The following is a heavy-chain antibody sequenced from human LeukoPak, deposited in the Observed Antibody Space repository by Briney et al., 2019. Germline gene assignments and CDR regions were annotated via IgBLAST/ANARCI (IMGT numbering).Heavy chain of an antibody. CDR2: MNQFGTEI. CDR1: KFTFSDYY. D-gene: IGHD3/OR15-3a*01. CDR3: ARGTYYYEF. Sequence: GGSLRLSCAASKFTFSDYYMTWVRQAPGKGPEWVAYMNQFGTEIKCLDSVKGRFTISRDNAKNSLYLWMTSLTADDTAVYYCARGTYYYEFWGQGTLVIVSS. J-gene: IGHJ4*02. V-gene: IGHV3-7*04.